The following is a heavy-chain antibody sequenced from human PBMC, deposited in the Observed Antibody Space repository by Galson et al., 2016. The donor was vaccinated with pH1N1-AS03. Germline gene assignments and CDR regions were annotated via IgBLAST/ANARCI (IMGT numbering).Heavy chain of an antibody. CDR3: ARLFGKGGRIDF. D-gene: IGHD1-14*01. Sequence: QSGAEVKKPGESLKISCRASGYSFSNYWIGWVRQVPGRGLGCMGIVYPDDSDVIYMSSFEGQVTISADKSSGAAYLEWRSLNVSDNGMYYCARLFGKGGRIDFWGQGTLVTVSS. J-gene: IGHJ4*02. V-gene: IGHV5-51*01. CDR1: GYSFSNYW. CDR2: VYPDDSDV.